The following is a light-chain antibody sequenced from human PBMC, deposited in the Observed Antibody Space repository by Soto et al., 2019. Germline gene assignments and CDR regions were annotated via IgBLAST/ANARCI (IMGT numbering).Light chain of an antibody. CDR3: QQYYQWPRT. Sequence: IVVTHSPATLSCSPDERVALSCRASQSISRNLAWYQQKPGQAPRLLIYGASTRATGIPARFSGSGSGTDFNLTISSLQSEDFAVYYCQQYYQWPRTFGQGTKVDIK. J-gene: IGKJ1*01. V-gene: IGKV3D-15*01. CDR2: GAS. CDR1: QSISRN.